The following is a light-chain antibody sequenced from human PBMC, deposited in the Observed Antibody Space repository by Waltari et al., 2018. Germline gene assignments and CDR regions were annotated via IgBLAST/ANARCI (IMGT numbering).Light chain of an antibody. CDR3: AAWDDSLNVI. CDR1: NSNIGSTI. V-gene: IGLV1-44*01. Sequence: QSVLTQPPSASGTPGQRVTISCSGSNSNIGSTICNWYQLPPGVAPKLLIYSDNQRPSGVPDRFSGSRSGNSASLAISGLQSEDEADYYCAAWDDSLNVIFGGGTKLTVL. J-gene: IGLJ2*01. CDR2: SDN.